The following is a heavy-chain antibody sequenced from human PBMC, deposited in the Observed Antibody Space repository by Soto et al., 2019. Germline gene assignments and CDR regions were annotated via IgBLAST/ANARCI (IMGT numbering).Heavy chain of an antibody. V-gene: IGHV3-33*01. J-gene: IGHJ4*02. CDR3: ATTSVVAASSSYFDY. D-gene: IGHD2-15*01. CDR2: IWYDGSNK. CDR1: GFTFSSYG. Sequence: QVQLVESGGGVVQPGRSLRLSCAASGFTFSSYGMHWVRQAPGKGLEWVAIIWYDGSNKYYADSVRGRFTISRDNSKNTLYLQMDSLRAEDTAVHYCATTSVVAASSSYFDYWGRGTLVTVSS.